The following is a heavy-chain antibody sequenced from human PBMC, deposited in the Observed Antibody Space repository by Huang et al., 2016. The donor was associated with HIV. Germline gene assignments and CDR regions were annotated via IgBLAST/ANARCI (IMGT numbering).Heavy chain of an antibody. Sequence: QVQLQQSGPGLVKPSETLSLTCSVSGGSISSIYYFWGWIRQPPGKGLVWSGSVYYSGTTYYNPCIKSRVTISRETSKNQFSLRLTSVTASDTAGYYCASENCVGGTCGFRFDSWGQGALVSVSS. CDR1: GGSISSIYYF. CDR3: ASENCVGGTCGFRFDS. J-gene: IGHJ5*01. V-gene: IGHV4-39*01. D-gene: IGHD2-15*01. CDR2: VYYSGTT.